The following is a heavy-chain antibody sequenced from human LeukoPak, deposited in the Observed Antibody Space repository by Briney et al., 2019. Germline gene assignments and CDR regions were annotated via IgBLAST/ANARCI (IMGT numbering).Heavy chain of an antibody. CDR3: VRTEVSSGSEDY. CDR1: GGSIVSSAYY. Sequence: SETLSLTCAVSGGSIVSSAYYWSWIRQPPGKGLEWIGYIYYSGSTYYNPSLKSRVTISLDTSKNQFSLKLSSVTAADTAVYYCVRTEVSSGSEDYWGQGTLVTVSS. J-gene: IGHJ4*02. CDR2: IYYSGST. D-gene: IGHD6-19*01. V-gene: IGHV4-30-4*08.